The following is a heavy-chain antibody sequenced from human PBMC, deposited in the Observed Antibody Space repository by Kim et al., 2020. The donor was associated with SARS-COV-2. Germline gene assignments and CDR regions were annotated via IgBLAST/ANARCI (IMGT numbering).Heavy chain of an antibody. CDR2: ISNTRRV. J-gene: IGHJ4*02. V-gene: IGHV3-21*06. Sequence: GGSLRLSCAASGFTFSMHTMVWVRQAPGKGLEWVSSISNTRRVFYGDSVRGRFIISRDNGLNKMYLEMNNLRADDTAVYYCARDSGLVGASGDLDFSGQGTLVTVSA. D-gene: IGHD1-26*01. CDR3: ARDSGLVGASGDLDF. CDR1: GFTFSMHT.